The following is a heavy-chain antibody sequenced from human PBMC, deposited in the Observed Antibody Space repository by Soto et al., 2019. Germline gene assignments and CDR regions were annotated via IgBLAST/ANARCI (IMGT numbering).Heavy chain of an antibody. CDR3: ARHGAGFDY. J-gene: IGHJ4*02. CDR1: GYGFTTYW. CDR2: IYPGDSDT. Sequence: PGESLNISCKASGYGFTTYWIAWVRQMPGKGLEWMGIIYPGDSDTKYSPSFQGQVTISADKSISTAFLQWSSLKASDNAMYYRARHGAGFDYWGQGTLVTVSS. D-gene: IGHD6-13*01. V-gene: IGHV5-51*01.